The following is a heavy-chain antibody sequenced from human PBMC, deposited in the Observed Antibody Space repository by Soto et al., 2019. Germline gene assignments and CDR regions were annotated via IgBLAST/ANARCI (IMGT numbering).Heavy chain of an antibody. V-gene: IGHV4-31*03. CDR2: IYYSGST. D-gene: IGHD6-13*01. J-gene: IGHJ4*02. Sequence: SETLSLTCTVSGGSISSGGYYWSWIRQHPGKGLEWIGYIYYSGSTYYNPSLKSRVTISVDTSKNQFSLKLSSVTAADTAVYCCARSFDVAAAGPFDYCGQRTLVPVSS. CDR1: GGSISSGGYY. CDR3: ARSFDVAAAGPFDY.